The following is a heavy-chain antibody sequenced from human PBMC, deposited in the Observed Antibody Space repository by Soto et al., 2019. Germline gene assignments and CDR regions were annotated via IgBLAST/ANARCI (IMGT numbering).Heavy chain of an antibody. V-gene: IGHV3-7*01. CDR2: INQDGREK. J-gene: IGHJ4*02. CDR1: GFIFSNYW. CDR3: ARIRADTAMLMEDY. D-gene: IGHD5-18*01. Sequence: GGSLRLSCAASGFIFSNYWMRWVRQAPGKGLEWVANINQDGREKYYVDSVKGRFIISRDNAKNSVFLQMNSLRAGDTAAYYCARIRADTAMLMEDYWGPGVLVTLSS.